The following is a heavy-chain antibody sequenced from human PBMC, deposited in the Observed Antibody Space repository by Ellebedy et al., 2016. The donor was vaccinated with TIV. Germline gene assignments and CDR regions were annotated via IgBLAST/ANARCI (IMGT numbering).Heavy chain of an antibody. D-gene: IGHD4-11*01. CDR1: GGSFSGYY. CDR2: INHSGST. Sequence: SETLSLTXAVYGGSFSGYYWSWIRQPPGKGLEWIGEINHSGSTNYNPSLKSRVTISVDTSKNQFSLKLSSVTAADTAVYYCARHTVTTTPEYFDYWGQGTLVTVSS. V-gene: IGHV4-34*01. J-gene: IGHJ4*02. CDR3: ARHTVTTTPEYFDY.